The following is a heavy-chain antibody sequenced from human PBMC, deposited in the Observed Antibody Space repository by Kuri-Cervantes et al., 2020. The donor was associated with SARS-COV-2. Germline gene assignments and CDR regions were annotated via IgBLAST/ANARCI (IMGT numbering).Heavy chain of an antibody. V-gene: IGHV1-69*10. J-gene: IGHJ6*03. CDR1: GYTFTGYY. D-gene: IGHD4-23*01. CDR2: INPIFGIA. Sequence: SVKVSCKASGYTFTGYYMHWVRQAPGQGLEWMGWINPIFGIANYAQKFQGRVTITADKSTSTAYMELSSLRSEDTAVYYCARASRWLPPYYYYMGVWGKGTTVTVSS. CDR3: ARASRWLPPYYYYMGV.